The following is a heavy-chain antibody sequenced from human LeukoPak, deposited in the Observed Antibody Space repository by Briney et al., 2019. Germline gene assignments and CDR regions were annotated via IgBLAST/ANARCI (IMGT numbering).Heavy chain of an antibody. J-gene: IGHJ4*02. CDR2: IYYDGST. CDR1: GGSINSSTFY. V-gene: IGHV4-39*01. Sequence: SETLSLACTVSGGSINSSTFYWGWIRQPPGKGLEWIGSIYYDGSTYYNPSLKSRVTISVDTSKNQFSLKLTSVTAADMAVYFCARRSDSGSDDGEDYFDYWGQGTLVTVSS. CDR3: ARRSDSGSDDGEDYFDY. D-gene: IGHD1-26*01.